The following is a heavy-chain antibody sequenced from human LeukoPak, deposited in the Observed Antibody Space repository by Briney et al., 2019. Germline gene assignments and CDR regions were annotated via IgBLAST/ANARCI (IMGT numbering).Heavy chain of an antibody. CDR2: ISYDGSNK. Sequence: GGSLRLSCTASGFTFSSYGMHWVRQAPGKGLEWVAVISYDGSNKYYADSVKGLFTISRDNSKNTLYLQMNSLRAEDTAVYYCARSPGDYFNYWGQGTLVTVSS. V-gene: IGHV3-30*03. CDR1: GFTFSSYG. J-gene: IGHJ4*02. D-gene: IGHD1-14*01. CDR3: ARSPGDYFNY.